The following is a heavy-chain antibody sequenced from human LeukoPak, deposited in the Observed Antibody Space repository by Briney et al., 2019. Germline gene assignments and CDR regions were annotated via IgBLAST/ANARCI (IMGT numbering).Heavy chain of an antibody. CDR2: ISGSGGST. J-gene: IGHJ6*03. V-gene: IGHV3-23*01. D-gene: IGHD4-11*01. Sequence: GGSPRLSCAASGFTFSSYAMSWVRQAPGKGLEWVSAISGSGGSTYYADSVKGRFTISRDNSKNTLYLQMNGLRAEDTAVYYCAKFHDYSNYYYYYYMDVWGKGTMVTVSS. CDR1: GFTFSSYA. CDR3: AKFHDYSNYYYYYYMDV.